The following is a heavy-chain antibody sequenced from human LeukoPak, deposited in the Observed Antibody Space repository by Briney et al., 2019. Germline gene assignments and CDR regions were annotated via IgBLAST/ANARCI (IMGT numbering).Heavy chain of an antibody. CDR2: INHSGST. Sequence: SETLSLTCAVYGGSFSGYYWSWIRQPPGKGLEWIGEINHSGSTNYNPSLKSRVTISVDTSKNQFSLKLSSVTAADTAVYYCARGGSWELVSTNYYYYGMDVWGQGTTVTVSS. D-gene: IGHD1-26*01. CDR1: GGSFSGYY. V-gene: IGHV4-34*01. CDR3: ARGGSWELVSTNYYYYGMDV. J-gene: IGHJ6*02.